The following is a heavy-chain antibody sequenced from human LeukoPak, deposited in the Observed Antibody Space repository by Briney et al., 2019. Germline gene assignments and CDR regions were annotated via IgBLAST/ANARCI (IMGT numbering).Heavy chain of an antibody. J-gene: IGHJ5*02. CDR1: GYTFTNYN. V-gene: IGHV1-8*01. D-gene: IGHD3-10*01. CDR3: ARSDTMIRGVKMIDP. Sequence: ASVKVSCKASGYTFTNYNINWVRQATGQGLEWMGWMNPNSGNTGFDQKFQGRVTMTTNTSISTAYMELSSLRSEDTAVYYCARSDTMIRGVKMIDPWGQGTLVTVSS. CDR2: MNPNSGNT.